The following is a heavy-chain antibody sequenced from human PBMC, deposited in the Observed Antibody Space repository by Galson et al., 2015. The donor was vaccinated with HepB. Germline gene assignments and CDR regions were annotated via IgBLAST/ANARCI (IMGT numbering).Heavy chain of an antibody. CDR1: GFTFSSSA. V-gene: IGHV3-23*01. J-gene: IGHJ4*02. CDR3: AKDDYGSGSYYYFDY. Sequence: SLRLSCAASGFTFSSSAMSWVRQAPGKGLEWVSAISGSGGSTYYADSVKGRFTISRDNSKNTLYLQMNSLRAEDTAVYYCAKDDYGSGSYYYFDYWGQGTLVTVSS. D-gene: IGHD3-10*01. CDR2: ISGSGGST.